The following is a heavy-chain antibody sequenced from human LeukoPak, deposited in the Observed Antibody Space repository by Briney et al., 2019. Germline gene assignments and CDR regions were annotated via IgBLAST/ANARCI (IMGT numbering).Heavy chain of an antibody. J-gene: IGHJ6*04. D-gene: IGHD6-13*01. CDR1: GFTFSSYG. CDR3: AKDLETAAGTNYYYGRDF. Sequence: PGRSLRLSCAASGFTFSSYGMHWVRQAPGKGLEWVAVISYDGSNKYYADSVKGRFTISRDNSKNTLYLQMNSLRAEDTAVYYCAKDLETAAGTNYYYGRDFGAKGPTVTVSS. CDR2: ISYDGSNK. V-gene: IGHV3-30*18.